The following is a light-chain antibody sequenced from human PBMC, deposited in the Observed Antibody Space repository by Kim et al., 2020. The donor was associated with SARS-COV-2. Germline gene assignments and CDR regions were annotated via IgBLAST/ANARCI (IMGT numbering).Light chain of an antibody. V-gene: IGKV1-8*01. CDR3: QQNYSYPRT. Sequence: ASTGDRVPTPWGASQGFGTYLAWDQHKPGRAPELPIFAASTLQRGVPSRFGGMGSGTDFPPTIRCLQSEDFETYNVQQNYSYPRTFGQGTKGDI. CDR1: QGFGTY. J-gene: IGKJ1*01. CDR2: AAS.